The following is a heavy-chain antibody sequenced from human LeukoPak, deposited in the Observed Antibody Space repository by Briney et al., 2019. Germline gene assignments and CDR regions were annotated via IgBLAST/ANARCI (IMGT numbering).Heavy chain of an antibody. CDR2: IYYSGST. Sequence: SETLSLTCTVSGGSISSYYWSWIRQPPGKGLEWIGYIYYSGSTNYNPSLKSRVTISVDTSKNQFSLKLSSVIAADTAVYYCARVVQSTDSSGFYLPEYFQHWGQGTLVTVSS. D-gene: IGHD3-22*01. V-gene: IGHV4-59*08. CDR1: GGSISSYY. J-gene: IGHJ1*01. CDR3: ARVVQSTDSSGFYLPEYFQH.